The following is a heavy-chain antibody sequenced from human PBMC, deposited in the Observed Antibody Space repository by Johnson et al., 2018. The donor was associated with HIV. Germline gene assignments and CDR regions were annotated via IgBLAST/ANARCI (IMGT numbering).Heavy chain of an antibody. J-gene: IGHJ3*02. CDR2: IRYDGDIT. CDR3: AKGHSSGYPKDAFDI. V-gene: IGHV3-30*02. CDR1: GFTFSSYG. D-gene: IGHD3-22*01. Sequence: QMQLVESGGGVVQPGRSLRLSCAASGFTFSSYGMHWVRQAPGKGLEWVAFIRYDGDITYYVDSVKGRFTISRDNSKNTLYLQMNSLRTEDTAMYYCAKGHSSGYPKDAFDIWGRGTMVTVSS.